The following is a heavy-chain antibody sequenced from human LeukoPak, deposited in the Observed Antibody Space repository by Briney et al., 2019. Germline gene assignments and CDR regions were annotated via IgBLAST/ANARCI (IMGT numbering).Heavy chain of an antibody. Sequence: SETLSLTCTVSGGSISSSSYYWGWIRQPPGKGLEWIGSIYYSGNTYYNPSLKSRVTISVDTSKNQFSLKLSSVTAADTAVYYCARGSYYYDSSGKRHPGGFDDYWGQGTLVTVSS. J-gene: IGHJ4*02. CDR3: ARGSYYYDSSGKRHPGGFDDY. V-gene: IGHV4-39*07. D-gene: IGHD3-22*01. CDR1: GGSISSSSYY. CDR2: IYYSGNT.